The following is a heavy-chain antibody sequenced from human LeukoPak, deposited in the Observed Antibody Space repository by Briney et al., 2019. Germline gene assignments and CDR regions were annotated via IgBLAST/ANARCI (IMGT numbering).Heavy chain of an antibody. CDR1: GFTFDDYG. CDR2: INWNGGST. D-gene: IGHD5-12*01. J-gene: IGHJ3*02. V-gene: IGHV3-20*01. CDR3: ARAYDPNAFDI. Sequence: GGSLRLSCAASGFTFDDYGMSWVRQAPGKGLEWVSGINWNGGSTGYAGSVKGRFTISRDNAKNSLYLQMNSLRAEDTALYHCARAYDPNAFDIWGQGTMVTVSS.